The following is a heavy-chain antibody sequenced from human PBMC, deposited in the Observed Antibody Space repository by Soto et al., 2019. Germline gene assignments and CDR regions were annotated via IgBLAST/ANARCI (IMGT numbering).Heavy chain of an antibody. CDR2: IYWDDDK. D-gene: IGHD3-9*01. CDR1: WFSLSPGGGG. V-gene: IGHV2-5*02. J-gene: IGHJ4*02. CDR3: AHSVKISFDWSRLDY. Sequence: SGPTLLNPTQTLTLTCSFSWFSLSPGGGGGVWIVQPPGKALEWLALIYWDDDKRYSPSLKSRLTITKDTSKNQVVLTMTNMDPVDTATYYCAHSVKISFDWSRLDYWGQGTLVTVSS.